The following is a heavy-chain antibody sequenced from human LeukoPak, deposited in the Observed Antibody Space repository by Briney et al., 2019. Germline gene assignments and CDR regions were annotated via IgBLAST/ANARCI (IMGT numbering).Heavy chain of an antibody. CDR3: ARAEIYYDSSGYYFY. CDR1: GYTFTGYY. CDR2: INPNSGGT. D-gene: IGHD3-22*01. Sequence: ASVKVSCKASGYTFTGYYMHWVRQAPGQGLAWMGRINPNSGGTNYAQKFQGRVTMTRDTSISTAYMELSRLRSDDTAVYYCARAEIYYDSSGYYFYWGQGTLVTVSS. J-gene: IGHJ4*02. V-gene: IGHV1-2*06.